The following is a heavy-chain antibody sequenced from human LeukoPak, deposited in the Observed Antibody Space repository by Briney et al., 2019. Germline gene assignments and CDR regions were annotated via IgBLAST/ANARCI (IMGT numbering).Heavy chain of an antibody. D-gene: IGHD3-22*01. Sequence: PGGSLRLSCAASGFTFKTHAMSWVRQAPGKGLEWVSRIDDSGVIRSYADSVKGRFTISRDNSKMTLTLQMNCLRAEDTAVYYCAKRLKRNYYYHYAMDVWGQGTTVTVSS. J-gene: IGHJ6*02. V-gene: IGHV3-23*01. CDR3: AKRLKRNYYYHYAMDV. CDR1: GFTFKTHA. CDR2: IDDSGVIR.